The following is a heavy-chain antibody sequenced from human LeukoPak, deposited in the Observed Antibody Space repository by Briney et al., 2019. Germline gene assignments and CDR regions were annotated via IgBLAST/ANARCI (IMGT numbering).Heavy chain of an antibody. CDR2: XXXXSGGT. J-gene: IGHJ6*02. CDR3: ARDLDCSSTSCYTSDYYYYYGMDV. D-gene: IGHD2-2*02. V-gene: IGHV1-2*02. Sequence: XKASGXTFTXYYMHWVRQAPGQGLXWMGXXXXXSGGTXYAQKFQGRVTMTRDTSISTAYMELSRLRSDDTAVYYCARDLDCSSTSCYTSDYYYYYGMDVWGQGTTVTVSS. CDR1: GXTFTXYY.